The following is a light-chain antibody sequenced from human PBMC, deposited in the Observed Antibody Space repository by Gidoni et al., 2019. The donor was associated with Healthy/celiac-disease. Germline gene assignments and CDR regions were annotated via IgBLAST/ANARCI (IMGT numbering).Light chain of an antibody. CDR1: QGIRND. CDR2: AAS. Sequence: AIQMTQSPSSLSASVGDRVTITCRASQGIRNDLGWYQQTPGKAPKLLIYAASSLQSGVPSRFSGSGSGTDFTLTISSRQPEDFATYYCLQDYNYPLTFGGGTKVEIK. CDR3: LQDYNYPLT. J-gene: IGKJ4*01. V-gene: IGKV1-6*01.